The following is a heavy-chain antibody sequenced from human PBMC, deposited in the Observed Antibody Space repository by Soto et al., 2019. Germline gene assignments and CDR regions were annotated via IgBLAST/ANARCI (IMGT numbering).Heavy chain of an antibody. CDR3: ARDVTDFWSGHEGMDV. Sequence: SETLSLTCPVSGGSIRDGGYYWTWIRQHQGNVLEWIGYIYYSGSTYYNPSLKSRVTISVDTSKNQFSLKLTSVTAADTAVYYCARDVTDFWSGHEGMDVWGQGTTVTVSS. V-gene: IGHV4-31*03. D-gene: IGHD3-3*01. CDR2: IYYSGST. J-gene: IGHJ6*02. CDR1: GGSIRDGGYY.